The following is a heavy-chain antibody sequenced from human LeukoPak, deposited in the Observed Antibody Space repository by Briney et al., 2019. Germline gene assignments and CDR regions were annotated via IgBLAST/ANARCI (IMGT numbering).Heavy chain of an antibody. Sequence: PSETLSLTCAVYGGSFSGYYWSWIRQPPGKGLEWIGEINHSVSTNYTPSPKSRVTISVDTSKNHFSLRLSSGSAADTAVYSCARATVVTPAGATQGSPYYFDYWGQGTLVTVSS. V-gene: IGHV4-34*01. J-gene: IGHJ4*02. CDR3: ARATVVTPAGATQGSPYYFDY. D-gene: IGHD4-23*01. CDR1: GGSFSGYY. CDR2: INHSVST.